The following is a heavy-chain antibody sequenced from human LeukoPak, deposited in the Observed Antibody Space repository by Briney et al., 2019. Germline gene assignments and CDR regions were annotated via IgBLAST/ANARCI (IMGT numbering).Heavy chain of an antibody. CDR1: GGSISSSSYY. V-gene: IGHV4-39*01. J-gene: IGHJ5*02. CDR2: IYYSGST. CDR3: ARRVWAVAGRGWFDP. Sequence: PSETLSLTCTVSGGSISSSSYYWGWIRQPPGKGLERIGSIYYSGSTYYNPSLKSRVTISVDTSKNQFSLKLSSVTAADTAVYYCARRVWAVAGRGWFDPWGQGTLVTVSS. D-gene: IGHD6-19*01.